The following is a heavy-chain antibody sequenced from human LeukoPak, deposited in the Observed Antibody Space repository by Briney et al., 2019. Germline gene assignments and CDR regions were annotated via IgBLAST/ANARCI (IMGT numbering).Heavy chain of an antibody. CDR1: GGSFSGYY. CDR3: ARRGGSGYFDY. D-gene: IGHD3-10*01. CDR2: INHSGST. V-gene: IGHV4-34*01. Sequence: SETLSLTCAVYGGSFSGYYWSWIRQPPGRELEWIGEINHSGSTNYNPSLKSRVTISVDTSKNQFSLKLSSVTAADTAVYYCARRGGSGYFDYWGQGTLVTVSS. J-gene: IGHJ4*02.